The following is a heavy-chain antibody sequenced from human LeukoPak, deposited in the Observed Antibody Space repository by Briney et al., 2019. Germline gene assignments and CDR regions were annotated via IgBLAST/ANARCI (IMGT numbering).Heavy chain of an antibody. D-gene: IGHD6-13*01. J-gene: IGHJ4*02. Sequence: PGGSLRLSCAASGFTFSSYKMNWVRQAPGKGLEWVSSISSSSSYIYYADSVKGRFTISRDNAKNSLYLQMNSLRAEDTAWYYGAGGGCWYRWVNICYWGQGTLVTVSS. CDR1: GFTFSSYK. CDR2: ISSSSSYI. CDR3: AGGGCWYRWVNICY. V-gene: IGHV3-21*01.